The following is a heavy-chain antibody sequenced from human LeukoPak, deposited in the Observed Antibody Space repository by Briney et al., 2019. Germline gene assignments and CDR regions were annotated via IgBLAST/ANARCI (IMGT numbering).Heavy chain of an antibody. CDR2: IAYDGNNK. CDR1: GFTFNTYA. D-gene: IGHD7-27*01. CDR3: ARDNNWGSTHY. J-gene: IGHJ4*02. Sequence: GGSLRLSCAASGFTFNTYAMHWVRQAPGKGLEWVAVIAYDGNNKYYADSVKGRFTVSRVNTKNTLYLQMNSLRAEDTAVYYCARDNNWGSTHYWGQGTLVTVSS. V-gene: IGHV3-30-3*01.